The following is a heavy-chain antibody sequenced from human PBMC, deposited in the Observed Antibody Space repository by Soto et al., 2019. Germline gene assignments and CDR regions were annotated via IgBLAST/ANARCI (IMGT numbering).Heavy chain of an antibody. J-gene: IGHJ4*02. CDR3: ARLRYYYDSSGYYHYFDY. CDR2: IYYSGST. Sequence: SETLSLTCTVSGGSISSYYWSWIRQPPGKGLEWIGYIYYSGSTNYNPSLKSRVTISVDTSKNQFSLKLSSVTAADTAVYYCARLRYYYDSSGYYHYFDYWGQGTLVTVSS. D-gene: IGHD3-22*01. CDR1: GGSISSYY. V-gene: IGHV4-59*08.